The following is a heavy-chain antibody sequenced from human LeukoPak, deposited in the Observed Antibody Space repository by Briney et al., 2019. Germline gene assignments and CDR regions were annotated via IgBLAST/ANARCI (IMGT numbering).Heavy chain of an antibody. Sequence: GGSLRLSCADSGFTFSSYAMHWVRQAPGMGLEYVSAISSDGGSTYYANSVKGRFTISRDNSKNTLYLQMGSLRAEDMAVYYCARGTHYYGSGSYYNEPLDYWGQGTLVTVSS. J-gene: IGHJ4*02. CDR3: ARGTHYYGSGSYYNEPLDY. V-gene: IGHV3-64*01. CDR2: ISSDGGST. D-gene: IGHD3-10*01. CDR1: GFTFSSYA.